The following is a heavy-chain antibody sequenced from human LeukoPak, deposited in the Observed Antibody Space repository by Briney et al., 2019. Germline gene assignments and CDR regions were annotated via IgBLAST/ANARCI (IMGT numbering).Heavy chain of an antibody. CDR2: IFAGGSA. J-gene: IGHJ4*02. V-gene: IGHV3-66*01. D-gene: IGHD3-16*01. Sequence: GGSLRLSCAASGFRFSNDYMSWVRQAPGKGLEWISFIFAGGSAYYTDSVKGGFTISRDRSKNTLFLQMNSLRAEDTAVYYCAKANSYDSYYFDYWGQGALVIVSS. CDR3: AKANSYDSYYFDY. CDR1: GFRFSNDY.